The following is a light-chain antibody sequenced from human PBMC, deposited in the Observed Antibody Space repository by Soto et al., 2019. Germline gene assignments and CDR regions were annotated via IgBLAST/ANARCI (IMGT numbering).Light chain of an antibody. CDR2: DIN. CDR3: MLSYSGPSI. CDR1: TGTVTSGHY. J-gene: IGLJ7*01. V-gene: IGLV7-46*01. Sequence: QAVVTQEPSLTVSPGGTVTLTFGSSTGTVTSGHYPYWFQVKPGQAPRTLLYDINNKHSWTPARFSGSLLGGKAALTLSGAQPEDEADYYCMLSYSGPSIFGGGTQLTVL.